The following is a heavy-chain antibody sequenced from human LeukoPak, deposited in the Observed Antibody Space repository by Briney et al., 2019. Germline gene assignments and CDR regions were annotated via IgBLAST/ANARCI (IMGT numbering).Heavy chain of an antibody. CDR2: ISRSSSPI. CDR3: ARSFNYVGWFDP. J-gene: IGHJ5*02. V-gene: IGHV3-48*01. CDR1: GFSFSDYS. D-gene: IGHD4-11*01. Sequence: HPGGSLRLSCAASGFSFSDYSMNWVSPAPGKGLEWVSYISRSSSPIYYADSVKGRFTISRDNAKNSLYLQMNSLRAEDTAGYYCARSFNYVGWFDPWGQGTLVTVSS.